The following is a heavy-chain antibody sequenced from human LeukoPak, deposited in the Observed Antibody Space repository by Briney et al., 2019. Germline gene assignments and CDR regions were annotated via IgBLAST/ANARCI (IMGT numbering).Heavy chain of an antibody. Sequence: SVKVSCKASGGTFSSYAISWVRQAPGQALEWVGRIIPILGIANYAQKFQGRVTITADKSPSTAYMELSSLRSEDTAVYYCARRVRKGGTGYYYYYMDVWGKGTTVTVSS. CDR2: IIPILGIA. CDR3: ARRVRKGGTGYYYYYMDV. D-gene: IGHD2-15*01. CDR1: GGTFSSYA. V-gene: IGHV1-69*04. J-gene: IGHJ6*03.